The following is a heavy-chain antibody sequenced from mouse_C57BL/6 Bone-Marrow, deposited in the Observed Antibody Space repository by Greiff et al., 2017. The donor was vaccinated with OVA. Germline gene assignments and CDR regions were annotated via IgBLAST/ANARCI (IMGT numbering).Heavy chain of an antibody. J-gene: IGHJ1*03. Sequence: QVQLQQSGAELVKPGASVKLSCKASGYTFTSYWMHWVKQRPGQGLEWIGMIHPNSGSTNYNEKFKSKATLTVDKSSSTAYMQLSSLTSEDSAVYYCASEGNYYGSFWYFDVWGTGTTVTVSS. CDR1: GYTFTSYW. V-gene: IGHV1-64*01. CDR3: ASEGNYYGSFWYFDV. CDR2: IHPNSGST. D-gene: IGHD1-1*01.